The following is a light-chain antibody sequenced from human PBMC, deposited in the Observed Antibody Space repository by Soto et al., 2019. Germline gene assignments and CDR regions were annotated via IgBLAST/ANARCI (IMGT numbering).Light chain of an antibody. V-gene: IGKV3-15*01. Sequence: EIVMTQSPDTLSVSPGERATLTCRAGQGVTTNFAWYQQKSGQSPRLLIYDVSIRATGVPARFSATGSETDFTLTISSLEPEDFAVYYCQQRENWPLTFGGGTKVDIK. CDR2: DVS. CDR1: QGVTTN. J-gene: IGKJ4*01. CDR3: QQRENWPLT.